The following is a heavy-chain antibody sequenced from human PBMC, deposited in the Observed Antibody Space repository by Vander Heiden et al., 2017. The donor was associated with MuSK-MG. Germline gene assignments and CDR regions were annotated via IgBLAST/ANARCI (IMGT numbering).Heavy chain of an antibody. Sequence: QVQLVESGGGVVQLGRSPRLPCSAPGIPICSYAMHGVRQAPGKGLEWVAVISYDGSNKYYADSVKGRFTISRDNSKNTLYLQMNSLRAEDTAVYYCARDRKPEYYYDSSANYGMDVWGQGTTVTVSS. CDR2: ISYDGSNK. J-gene: IGHJ6*02. CDR3: ARDRKPEYYYDSSANYGMDV. V-gene: IGHV3-30*04. D-gene: IGHD3-22*01. CDR1: GIPICSYA.